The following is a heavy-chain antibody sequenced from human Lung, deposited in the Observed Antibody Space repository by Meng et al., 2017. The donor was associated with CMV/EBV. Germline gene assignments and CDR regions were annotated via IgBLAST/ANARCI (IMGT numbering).Heavy chain of an antibody. Sequence: GGSLRLXCAAFGFPFDDYGMSGVRQAPGKGLEWVSGIDWNGGSQGSAVSVKGRFTISRDNAKNYLYLQMNSLRAEDTALYSCARDREPAGDAFDIWGQGSMVTASS. D-gene: IGHD2-2*01. CDR1: GFPFDDYG. CDR2: IDWNGGSQ. J-gene: IGHJ3*02. V-gene: IGHV3-20*04. CDR3: ARDREPAGDAFDI.